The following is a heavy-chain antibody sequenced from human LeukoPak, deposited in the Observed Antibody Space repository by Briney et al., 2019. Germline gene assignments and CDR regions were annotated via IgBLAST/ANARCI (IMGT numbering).Heavy chain of an antibody. CDR3: ARRLRTYMDV. D-gene: IGHD4-17*01. J-gene: IGHJ6*03. CDR2: ISGSGTNT. Sequence: GGSLRLSCAASGFTFSSYAMSWVRQAPGKGLEWVSAISGSGTNTYYADSVKGRFTISRDNSKNSLYLQMNSLRAEDTAVYYCARRLRTYMDVWGKGTTVTISS. CDR1: GFTFSSYA. V-gene: IGHV3-23*01.